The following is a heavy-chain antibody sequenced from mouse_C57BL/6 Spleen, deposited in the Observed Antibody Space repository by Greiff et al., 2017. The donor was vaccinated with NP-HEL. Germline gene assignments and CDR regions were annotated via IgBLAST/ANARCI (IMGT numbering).Heavy chain of an antibody. V-gene: IGHV1-54*01. J-gene: IGHJ2*01. CDR1: GYAFTNYL. CDR3: ARCHSKRYFDY. Sequence: QVQLQQSGAELVRPGTSVKVSCKASGYAFTNYLIEWVKQRPGQGLEWIGVINPGSGGTNYNEKFKGKATLTADKSSSTAYMQLSSLTSEDSAVYFCARCHSKRYFDYWGQGTTLTVSS. D-gene: IGHD2-5*01. CDR2: INPGSGGT.